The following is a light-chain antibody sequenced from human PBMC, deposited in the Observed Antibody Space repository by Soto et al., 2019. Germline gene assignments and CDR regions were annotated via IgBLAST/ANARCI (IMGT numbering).Light chain of an antibody. V-gene: IGKV3-15*01. CDR1: QSVNSN. Sequence: ILMTQSPATLSVSPGEGATPSCRASQSVNSNLAWYQQKPGQAPRLLIYGASIRATGIPARFSGSGSGTDFTLTISSLQSEDFAVYYCQQYNNWWTFGQGTKVEIK. CDR3: QQYNNWWT. J-gene: IGKJ1*01. CDR2: GAS.